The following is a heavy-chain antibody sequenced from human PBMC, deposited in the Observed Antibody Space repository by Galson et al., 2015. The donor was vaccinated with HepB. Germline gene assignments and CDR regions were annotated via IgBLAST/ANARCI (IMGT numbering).Heavy chain of an antibody. CDR3: ARSMMSVAARIFDY. D-gene: IGHD6-6*01. V-gene: IGHV3-48*01. CDR1: GFTFSSYS. Sequence: SLRLSCAESGFTFSSYSMNWVRQAPGKGLEWVSDISGSSTTLYYADSVKGRFTISRDDAKNSLYLQMHSLRAEDKAVYYCARSMMSVAARIFDYWGQGTLVTVSS. CDR2: ISGSSTTL. J-gene: IGHJ4*02.